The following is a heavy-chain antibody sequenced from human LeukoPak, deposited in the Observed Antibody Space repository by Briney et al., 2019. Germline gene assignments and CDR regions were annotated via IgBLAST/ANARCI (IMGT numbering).Heavy chain of an antibody. J-gene: IGHJ4*02. D-gene: IGHD6-13*01. CDR2: FDPEDGET. Sequence: ASVKVSCKVSGCTLTELSMHWVRQAPVKGLEWMGSFDPEDGETIYAQKFQGRVTMTEHTSTDTAYMELSSLRSEDTAVYYCATTSTAGLGYWGQGTLVTVSS. CDR3: ATTSTAGLGY. V-gene: IGHV1-24*01. CDR1: GCTLTELS.